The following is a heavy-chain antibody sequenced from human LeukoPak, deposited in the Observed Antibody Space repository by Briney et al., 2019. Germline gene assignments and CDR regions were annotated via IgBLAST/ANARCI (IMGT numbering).Heavy chain of an antibody. CDR3: VLQRLPAAFDY. V-gene: IGHV3-43*01. J-gene: IGHJ4*02. Sequence: PGGSLRLSCAASGFTFDDYTMHWVRQAPGKGLEWVSLISWDGGKTSYADSVKGRFTISRDNSKNSLYLQMNSLRTEDTALYYCVLQRLPAAFDYWGQGTLVTVSS. CDR1: GFTFDDYT. CDR2: ISWDGGKT. D-gene: IGHD2-2*01.